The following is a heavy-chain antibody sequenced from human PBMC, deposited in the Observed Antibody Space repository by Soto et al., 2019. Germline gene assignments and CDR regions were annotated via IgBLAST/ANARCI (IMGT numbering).Heavy chain of an antibody. CDR1: GDSVSSNSAA. V-gene: IGHV6-1*01. J-gene: IGHJ6*02. Sequence: SQTLSLTCAISGDSVSSNSAAWNWIRQSPSRGLEWLGRTYYRSKWYNDYAVSVKSRITINPDTSKNQFSLQLNSVTPEDTAVYYCARDRIQLWLHYYYYGMDVWGQGTTVTVYS. CDR2: TYYRSKWYN. CDR3: ARDRIQLWLHYYYYGMDV. D-gene: IGHD5-18*01.